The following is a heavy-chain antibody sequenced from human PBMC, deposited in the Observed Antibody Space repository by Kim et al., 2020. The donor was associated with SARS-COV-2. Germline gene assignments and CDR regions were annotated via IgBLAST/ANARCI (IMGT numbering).Heavy chain of an antibody. V-gene: IGHV3-30*04. CDR1: GFTFSSYA. Sequence: GGSLRLSCAASGFTFSSYAMHWVRQAPGKGLEWVAVISYDGSNKYYADSVKGRFTISRDNSKNTLYLQMNSLRAEDTAVYYCARDRSVTTDFDYWGQGTL. J-gene: IGHJ4*02. D-gene: IGHD4-17*01. CDR3: ARDRSVTTDFDY. CDR2: ISYDGSNK.